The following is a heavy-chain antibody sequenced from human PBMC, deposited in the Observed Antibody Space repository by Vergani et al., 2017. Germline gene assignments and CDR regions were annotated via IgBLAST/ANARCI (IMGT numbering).Heavy chain of an antibody. Sequence: EVQLVESGGGLVQPGGSLRLSCAASGFTFSSYSMNWVRQAPGKGLEWVSSISSSSSYIYYADSVKGRFTISRDNAKNSLYLQMNSLRAEDTAVYYCAKDGDSGYYFDYWGQGTLVTVSS. J-gene: IGHJ4*02. CDR2: ISSSSSYI. CDR3: AKDGDSGYYFDY. D-gene: IGHD5-12*01. CDR1: GFTFSSYS. V-gene: IGHV3-21*01.